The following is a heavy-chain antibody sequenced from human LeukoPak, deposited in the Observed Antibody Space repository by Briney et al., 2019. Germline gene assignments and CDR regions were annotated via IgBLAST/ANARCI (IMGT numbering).Heavy chain of an antibody. D-gene: IGHD5-12*01. Sequence: GGSLRLSCAASGFTFSSYAMHWVRQAPGKGLEWVAVISYDGSNKYYADSVKGRFTISRDNSKNTLYLQMNSLRAEDTAVYYCARSGVVATIPYFQHWGQGTLVTVSS. J-gene: IGHJ1*01. CDR3: ARSGVVATIPYFQH. CDR2: ISYDGSNK. V-gene: IGHV3-30-3*01. CDR1: GFTFSSYA.